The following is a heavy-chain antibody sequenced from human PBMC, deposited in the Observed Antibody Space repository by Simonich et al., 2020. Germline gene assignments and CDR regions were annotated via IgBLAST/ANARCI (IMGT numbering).Heavy chain of an antibody. CDR2: IYHRGST. D-gene: IGHD6-13*01. V-gene: IGHV4-38-2*01. CDR3: ARVGYSNYYYYGMDV. J-gene: IGHJ6*02. CDR1: GYSISSGYY. Sequence: QVQLQESGPGLVKPSETLSLTCAVSGYSISSGYYWGWIRQPPGKGCEWSGSIYHRGSTYANPSLKSRVTISVDTSKNQFSLKLSAVTAADTAVYYCARVGYSNYYYYGMDVWGQGTTVTVSS.